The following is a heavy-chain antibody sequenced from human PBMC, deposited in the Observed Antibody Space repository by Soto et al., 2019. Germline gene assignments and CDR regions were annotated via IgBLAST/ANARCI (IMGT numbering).Heavy chain of an antibody. CDR2: IIPIFGTA. CDR1: GGTFSSYA. CDR3: ARDAVPGYGDYHLDY. Sequence: QVQLVQSGAEVKKPGSSVKVSCKASGGTFSSYAISWVRQAPGQGLEWMGGIIPIFGTAKYAQKFQGRVTIPADESTSTAYMELSSLRSEDTAVYYCARDAVPGYGDYHLDYWGQGTLVTVSS. J-gene: IGHJ4*02. V-gene: IGHV1-69*12. D-gene: IGHD4-17*01.